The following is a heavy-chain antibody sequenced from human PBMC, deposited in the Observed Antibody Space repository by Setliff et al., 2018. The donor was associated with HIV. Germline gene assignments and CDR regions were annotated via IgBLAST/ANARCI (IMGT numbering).Heavy chain of an antibody. J-gene: IGHJ4*02. Sequence: PGGSLRLSCVSSGFIFSDYWMSWVRQVPGKGLEWVATIRQDGSEKYYVDSVKGRFTISRDNAKNSLFLQMDGLRAEDTALYHCASTRFGGPGTAAAGRIDFDHWGQGALVTVPQ. CDR1: GFIFSDYW. CDR2: IRQDGSEK. V-gene: IGHV3-7*05. CDR3: ASTRFGGPGTAAAGRIDFDH. D-gene: IGHD6-13*01.